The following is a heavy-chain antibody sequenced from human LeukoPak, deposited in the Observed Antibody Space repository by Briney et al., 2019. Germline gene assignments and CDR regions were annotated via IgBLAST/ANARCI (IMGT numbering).Heavy chain of an antibody. CDR1: GYTFTSYA. J-gene: IGHJ4*02. Sequence: ASVTVSCKASGYTFTSYAMNWVRQAPGQGLEWMGWINTNTGNPTYAQGLTGRFVFSLDTSVSTAYLQISSLKAEDTAVYYCARVRVFDCSGGSCYVWGYWGQGTLVTVSS. V-gene: IGHV7-4-1*02. D-gene: IGHD2-15*01. CDR2: INTNTGNP. CDR3: ARVRVFDCSGGSCYVWGY.